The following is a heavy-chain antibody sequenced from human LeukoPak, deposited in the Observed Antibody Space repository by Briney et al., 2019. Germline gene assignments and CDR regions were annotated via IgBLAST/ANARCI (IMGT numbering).Heavy chain of an antibody. CDR2: IFPRDSNI. CDR3: ARMYGSGSRPGDYYYYMDV. D-gene: IGHD3-10*01. Sequence: GESLKISCKASGYTFSDYWVGWVRLTPGKGLEWMGIIFPRDSNIRYSPFFQGQVTISADKSINTAYLQWSSLAASDTAMYYCARMYGSGSRPGDYYYYMDVWGKGTTVTVSS. CDR1: GYTFSDYW. J-gene: IGHJ6*03. V-gene: IGHV5-51*01.